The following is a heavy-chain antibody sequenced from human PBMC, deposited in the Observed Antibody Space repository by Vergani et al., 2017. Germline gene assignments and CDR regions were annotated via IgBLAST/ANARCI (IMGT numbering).Heavy chain of an antibody. CDR1: GYNFTSFD. J-gene: IGHJ5*01. D-gene: IGHD2-15*01. CDR2: MNPNSGNT. CDR3: ARGQSGYCTGDICYIHPWFES. V-gene: IGHV1-8*01. Sequence: QEQLVQSGAEVRKPGASVKVSCKASGYNFTSFDINWVRLATGQGLEWMGWMNPNSGNTGYAQKFQGRVTMTRDTSITTAYMELNSLRFGDTAVYYCARGQSGYCTGDICYIHPWFESWGEGTLVTVSS.